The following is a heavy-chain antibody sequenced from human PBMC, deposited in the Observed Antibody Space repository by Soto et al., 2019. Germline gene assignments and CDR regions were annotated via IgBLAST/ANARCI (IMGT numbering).Heavy chain of an antibody. J-gene: IGHJ6*02. V-gene: IGHV4-39*01. CDR3: ARQGSGSYLVYYYYYGMDV. Sequence: PXATLSLTCTVSGGSISSSRYYWGWIRQPPGKGLEWIGSIYYSGSTYYNPSLKSRVTISVDTSKNQFSLKLSSVTAADTAVYYCARQGSGSYLVYYYYYGMDVWGQGTTVTVSS. D-gene: IGHD6-19*01. CDR1: GGSISSSRYY. CDR2: IYYSGST.